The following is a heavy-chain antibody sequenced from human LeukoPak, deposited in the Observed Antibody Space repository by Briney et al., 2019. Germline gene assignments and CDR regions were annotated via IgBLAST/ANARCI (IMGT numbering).Heavy chain of an antibody. J-gene: IGHJ6*03. CDR2: IIPIFGTA. CDR1: GGTFISYA. Sequence: SVKVSCKASGGTFISYAISWVRQAPGQGLEWMGRIIPIFGTANYAQKFQGRVTITTDESTSTAYMELSSLRSEDTAVYYCARDSDYYYYMDVWGKGTTVTVSS. CDR3: ARDSDYYYYMDV. V-gene: IGHV1-69*05.